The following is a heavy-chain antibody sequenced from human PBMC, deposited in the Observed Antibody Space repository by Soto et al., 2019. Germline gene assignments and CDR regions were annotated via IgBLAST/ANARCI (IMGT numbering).Heavy chain of an antibody. V-gene: IGHV3-11*05. CDR1: GFTFSDYY. CDR3: AREYYYDSSGYRAPGAFDI. CDR2: ISSSSSYT. Sequence: GGSLRLSCAASGFTFSDYYMSWIRQAPGKGLEWVSYISSSSSYTNYADSVKGRFTISRDNAKNSLYLQMNSLRAEDTAVYYCAREYYYDSSGYRAPGAFDIWGQGTMVTVSS. D-gene: IGHD3-22*01. J-gene: IGHJ3*02.